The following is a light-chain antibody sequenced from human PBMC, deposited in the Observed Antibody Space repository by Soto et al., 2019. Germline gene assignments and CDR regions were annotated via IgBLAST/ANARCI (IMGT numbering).Light chain of an antibody. CDR2: SNT. J-gene: IGLJ1*01. Sequence: QSVLTQPPSVSATPGQRVTISCSGSSSNIGSNTVNWYRQLPETAPKLLIYSNTQRPSWVPAQFSGSKSGTSASLAISGLQSEDEADYYCAVWDDSLNGCVFGTGTKLTVL. CDR1: SSNIGSNT. V-gene: IGLV1-44*01. CDR3: AVWDDSLNGCV.